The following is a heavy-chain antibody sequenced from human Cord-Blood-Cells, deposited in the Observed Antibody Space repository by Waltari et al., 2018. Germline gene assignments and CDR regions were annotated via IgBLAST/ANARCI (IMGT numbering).Heavy chain of an antibody. CDR3: ARGLRYYDFWSGYYDY. CDR2: INHSGST. J-gene: IGHJ4*02. Sequence: QVQLQQWGAGLLKPSETLSLTCAVYGGSFSGYYWSWIRQPPGKGLEWIGEINHSGSTNSNPSLKSRVTISVDTSKNQFSLKLSSVTAADTAVYYCARGLRYYDFWSGYYDYWGQGTLVTVSS. CDR1: GGSFSGYY. V-gene: IGHV4-34*01. D-gene: IGHD3-3*01.